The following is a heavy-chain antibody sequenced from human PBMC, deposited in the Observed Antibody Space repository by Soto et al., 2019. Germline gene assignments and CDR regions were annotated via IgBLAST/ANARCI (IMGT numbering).Heavy chain of an antibody. V-gene: IGHV2-5*02. CDR1: GFSLSTSGVG. Sequence: QITLKESGPTLVKPTQTLTLTCTFSGFSLSTSGVGVGRIRQPPGKALEWLALIYWDDDKRYSPSLKSRLTITKDTSKNQVVLTMTTMDPVDTATYYCAHTWTDSYYHCYYMDVWGKGTTVTVSS. CDR2: IYWDDDK. J-gene: IGHJ6*03. D-gene: IGHD3-16*01. CDR3: AHTWTDSYYHCYYMDV.